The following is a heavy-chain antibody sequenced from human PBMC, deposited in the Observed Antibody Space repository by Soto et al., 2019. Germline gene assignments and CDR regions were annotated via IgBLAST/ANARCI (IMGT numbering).Heavy chain of an antibody. Sequence: PGESLEISCQCSGYTFSNFWIAWVRQLPGKGLEWMGIIYPGDYETRYSPSFHGKVTISADRSIGTAYLQWSSLEASDSAFYFCARSPRSSPYLDYWGQGALVTVSS. V-gene: IGHV5-51*01. CDR1: GYTFSNFW. CDR2: IYPGDYET. CDR3: ARSPRSSPYLDY. D-gene: IGHD6-13*01. J-gene: IGHJ4*02.